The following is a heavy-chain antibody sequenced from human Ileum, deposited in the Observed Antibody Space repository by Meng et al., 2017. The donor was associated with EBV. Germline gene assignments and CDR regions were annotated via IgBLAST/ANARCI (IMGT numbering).Heavy chain of an antibody. CDR2: ISAYNGNT. CDR1: GYTFTNYG. CDR3: ARDQENTSGWVRGWFDY. V-gene: IGHV1-18*01. Sequence: QVQLVQSGAEGKQPGASVKVSCKASGYTFTNYGISWVRQAPGQGLEWMGWISAYNGNTVYAQELQGRVTMTTDTSTSTAYMELRSLRSDDTAVYYCARDQENTSGWVRGWFDYWGQGTLVTVSS. J-gene: IGHJ4*02. D-gene: IGHD6-19*01.